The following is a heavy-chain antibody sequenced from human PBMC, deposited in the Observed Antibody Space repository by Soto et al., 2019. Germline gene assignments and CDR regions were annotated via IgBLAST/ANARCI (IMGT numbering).Heavy chain of an antibody. J-gene: IGHJ4*02. CDR3: AREHDFWSGYSFDY. CDR2: INAGNGNT. CDR1: GYTFTSYA. Sequence: QVQLVQSGAEVRRPGASVKVSCKASGYTFTSYAIHWVRQAPGQRLEGMGWINAGNGNTKYSQNLQGRVTITMDTSATLAYMELSSLRSEDTAVYYCAREHDFWSGYSFDYWGQGTLVTVSS. D-gene: IGHD3-3*01. V-gene: IGHV1-3*01.